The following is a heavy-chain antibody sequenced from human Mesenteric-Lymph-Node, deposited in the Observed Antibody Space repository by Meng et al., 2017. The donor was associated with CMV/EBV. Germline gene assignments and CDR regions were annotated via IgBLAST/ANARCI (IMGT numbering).Heavy chain of an antibody. D-gene: IGHD2-15*01. V-gene: IGHV1-18*01. CDR3: SRGPPATPTGWFDP. CDR2: ISAYNGNT. Sequence: ASVKVSCKASGYRFISYGISWVRQAPGQGLEWMGWISAYNGNTDYAQKFQGRVTMTTDTSTSTAYMELRSLRSDDTAVYYCSRGPPATPTGWFDPWGQGTRVTVSS. J-gene: IGHJ5*02. CDR1: GYRFISYG.